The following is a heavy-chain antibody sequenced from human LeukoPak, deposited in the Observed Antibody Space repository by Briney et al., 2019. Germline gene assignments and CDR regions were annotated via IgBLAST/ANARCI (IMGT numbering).Heavy chain of an antibody. CDR3: ARAYYYDSSGYSTNWFDP. Sequence: SETLSLTCAVSGFSISSGYYWGCIRQPPGKGLEWIGSIYHSGNTYYNPSLKSRVTISVDTSKNQFSLKLRSVTAADTAVYYCARAYYYDSSGYSTNWFDPWGQGTLSPSPQ. D-gene: IGHD3-22*01. CDR2: IYHSGNT. V-gene: IGHV4-38-2*01. CDR1: GFSISSGYY. J-gene: IGHJ5*02.